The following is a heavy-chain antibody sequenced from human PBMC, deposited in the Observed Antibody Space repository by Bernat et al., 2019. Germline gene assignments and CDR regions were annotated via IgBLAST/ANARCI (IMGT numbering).Heavy chain of an antibody. J-gene: IGHJ4*02. CDR2: ISNSGGSK. V-gene: IGHV3-23*01. D-gene: IGHD2-2*01. CDR3: AKDYKSKCCTSTSCYEDDY. Sequence: EVQLLESGGGLVQPGGSLRLSCAASGFTFSSYAMSWVRQAPGKGLEWISGISNSGGSKYYADSVKGRFTISRDNSKNTLYLQMNSLRAEDTAVYYCAKDYKSKCCTSTSCYEDDYWGQGTLVTVSS. CDR1: GFTFSSYA.